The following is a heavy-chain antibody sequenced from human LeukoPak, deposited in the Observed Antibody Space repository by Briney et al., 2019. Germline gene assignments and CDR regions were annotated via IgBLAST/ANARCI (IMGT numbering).Heavy chain of an antibody. CDR3: AKVRGYSGYGYFDY. CDR2: ISATSDST. Sequence: GGSLRLSCAASGFTFNNYAITWVRQGPGKGMDWDSVISATSDSTYYADSVKGRFTSSRNNSNKSLYLQTKNLKADDTAAYFCAKVRGYSGYGYFDYWGQGTLVTVSS. CDR1: GFTFNNYA. D-gene: IGHD5-12*01. V-gene: IGHV3-23*01. J-gene: IGHJ4*02.